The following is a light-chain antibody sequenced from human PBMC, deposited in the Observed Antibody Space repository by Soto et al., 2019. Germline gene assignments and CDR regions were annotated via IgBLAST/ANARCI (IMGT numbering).Light chain of an antibody. CDR1: SGHSSYA. V-gene: IGLV4-69*01. Sequence: QLVLTQSPSASASLGASVKLTCTLSSGHSSYAIAWHQQQPEKGPRYLMKLSSDGSHSKGDGIPDRSSGSSSGAERYLTISSLQFEDGADYYCQTWELGVRVLFGGGPSSPS. CDR2: LSSDGSH. J-gene: IGLJ2*01. CDR3: QTWELGVRVL.